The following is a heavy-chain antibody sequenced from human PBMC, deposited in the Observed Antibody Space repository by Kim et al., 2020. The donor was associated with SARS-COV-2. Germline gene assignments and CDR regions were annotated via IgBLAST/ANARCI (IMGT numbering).Heavy chain of an antibody. CDR2: ISAYDGST. J-gene: IGHJ4*02. CDR1: GYSFNSYG. Sequence: ASVKVSCKASGYSFNSYGINWVRQAPGQGLEWMGWISAYDGSTKYAQRLQGRVTMNTDTSTSTAYMELRSLRSDDTAVYYCAREHCTVIICYLWGRFLFWGQGPLVTVSS. D-gene: IGHD3-3*01. V-gene: IGHV1-18*01. CDR3: AREHCTVIICYLWGRFLF.